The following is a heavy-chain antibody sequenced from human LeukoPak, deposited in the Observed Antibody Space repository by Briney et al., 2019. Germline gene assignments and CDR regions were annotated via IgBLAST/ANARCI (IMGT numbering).Heavy chain of an antibody. V-gene: IGHV4-59*01. Sequence: TSETLSLTCTVSGGSISSYYWSWIRQPPGKGLEWIGYIYYSGSTNYNPSLKSRVTISVDTSKNQFSLKLSSVTAADTAVYYCARGVPTPFDYWGQGTLVTVSS. CDR2: IYYSGST. D-gene: IGHD4-23*01. J-gene: IGHJ4*02. CDR3: ARGVPTPFDY. CDR1: GGSISSYY.